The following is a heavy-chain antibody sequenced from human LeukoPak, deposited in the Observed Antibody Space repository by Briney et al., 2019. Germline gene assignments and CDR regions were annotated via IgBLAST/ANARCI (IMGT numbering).Heavy chain of an antibody. D-gene: IGHD6-25*01. CDR3: ARFAAGGSYYYYMDV. CDR1: GFTFTKYW. J-gene: IGHJ6*03. V-gene: IGHV3-7*01. CDR2: IKGDGEEK. Sequence: GGSLRLSCAASGFTFTKYWMTWIRQAPGKGLEWVANIKGDGEEKKYVDSVRGRFSISRDNAKNSLYLQMNSLRADDTAVYYCARFAAGGSYYYYMDVWGKGTTVTVSS.